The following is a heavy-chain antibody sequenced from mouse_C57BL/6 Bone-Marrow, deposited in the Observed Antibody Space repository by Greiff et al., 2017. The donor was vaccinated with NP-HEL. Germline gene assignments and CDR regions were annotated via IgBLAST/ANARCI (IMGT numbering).Heavy chain of an antibody. D-gene: IGHD2-4*01. V-gene: IGHV1-76*01. Sequence: QVQLQQSGAELVRPGASVKLSCKASGYTFTDYSINWVKQRPGQGLEWIARIYPGSGNTYYNEKFKGKATLTAEKSSSTAYMQLSRMTSEDSAVYFCARLNDYDVSYAMDYGGQGTSVTVSS. CDR2: IYPGSGNT. CDR1: GYTFTDYS. J-gene: IGHJ4*01. CDR3: ARLNDYDVSYAMDY.